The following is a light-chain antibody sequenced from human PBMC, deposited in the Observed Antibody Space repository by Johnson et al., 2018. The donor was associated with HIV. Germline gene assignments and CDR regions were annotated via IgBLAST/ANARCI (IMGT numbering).Light chain of an antibody. CDR2: ENN. CDR1: SSNIGSNS. CDR3: GTWDSSLGV. Sequence: QLVLTQPPSVSAAPGQKVTISCSGRSSNIGSNSVSWYQQLPGTAPKLLIYENNKRPSGIPDRFSGSKSGTSATLGITGLQTGDEAEYYCGTWDSSLGVFGTGTKVTVL. J-gene: IGLJ1*01. V-gene: IGLV1-51*02.